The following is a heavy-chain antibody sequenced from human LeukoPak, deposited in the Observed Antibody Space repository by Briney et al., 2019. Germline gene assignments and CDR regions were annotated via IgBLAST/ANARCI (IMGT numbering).Heavy chain of an antibody. D-gene: IGHD2-8*01. V-gene: IGHV3-23*01. CDR1: GFTFSSYA. Sequence: GGSLRLSCAASGFTFSSYAMSWVRQAPGRGLEWASASGSGGSTYYADSVKGRFTISRDTPKNTLYLQMNSLRAEDTAVYYCAKRSNGAFDIWGQGTMVTVSS. CDR2: SGSGGST. CDR3: AKRSNGAFDI. J-gene: IGHJ3*02.